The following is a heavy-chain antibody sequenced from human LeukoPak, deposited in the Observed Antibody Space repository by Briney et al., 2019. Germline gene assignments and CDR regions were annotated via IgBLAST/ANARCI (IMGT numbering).Heavy chain of an antibody. J-gene: IGHJ6*02. CDR3: AKGATEGYYYYYGLDV. CDR1: GYTFTGYY. Sequence: ASVKVSCKASGYTFTGYYMHWVRQAPGQGLEGMGWINPNSGGTNYAQKFQGRVTMTRDTSISTAYMELSGLTSDDTAVFYCAKGATEGYYYYYGLDVWGQGTTVTVSS. CDR2: INPNSGGT. V-gene: IGHV1-2*02.